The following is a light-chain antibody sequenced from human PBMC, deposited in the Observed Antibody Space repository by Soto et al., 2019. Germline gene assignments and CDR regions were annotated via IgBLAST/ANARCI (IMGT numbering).Light chain of an antibody. CDR2: GAA. J-gene: IGKJ1*01. CDR3: LQHNTYTRT. CDR1: QGIRDD. V-gene: IGKV1-17*01. Sequence: DIEMTQSPSTLSASVGDSVAITCRASQGIRDDLSWYQQKRGKDPKRLIYGAATLQSGDPLRFSGSGSGTGFTLTLRRLQPDDSATYEGLQHNTYTRTFGQWTKVDIK.